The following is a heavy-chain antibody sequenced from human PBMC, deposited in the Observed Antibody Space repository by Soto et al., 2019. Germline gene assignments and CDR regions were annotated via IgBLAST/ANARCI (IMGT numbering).Heavy chain of an antibody. Sequence: SETLSLTCTVSGASISGFYWSWIRKSAGKGLEWIGRIYATGSTHYNPSLKSRVTMSADTSKNQFSLRMNSMIAADTAVYYCARADPDASVGYWGQGTLVTVSS. V-gene: IGHV4-4*07. J-gene: IGHJ4*02. D-gene: IGHD2-15*01. CDR1: GASISGFY. CDR3: ARADPDASVGY. CDR2: IYATGST.